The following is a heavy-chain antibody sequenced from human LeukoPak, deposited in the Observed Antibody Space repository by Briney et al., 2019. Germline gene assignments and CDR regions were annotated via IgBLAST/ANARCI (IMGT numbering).Heavy chain of an antibody. D-gene: IGHD6-13*01. Sequence: GASLKISCQGSGSTFTTYWIGWVRQMPGKGLEFMGHIYPADSDTRYSPSFEGQVTISADKSISTAYLQWSRLKASDTATYFCVRQTVDSSSWSGPHFWGQGTLVTVSS. CDR2: IYPADSDT. CDR3: VRQTVDSSSWSGPHF. V-gene: IGHV5-51*01. CDR1: GSTFTTYW. J-gene: IGHJ4*02.